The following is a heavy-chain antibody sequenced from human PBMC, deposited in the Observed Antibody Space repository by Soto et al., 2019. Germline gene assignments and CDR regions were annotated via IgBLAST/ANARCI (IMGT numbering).Heavy chain of an antibody. CDR2: IKSDGIII. CDR3: ARVDPTSGYVY. J-gene: IGHJ4*02. Sequence: GGSLRLSCAASGFTFSSNWMQWVRQAPGKGLAWVSRIKSDGIIINYADSVKGRFTISRDNAKNTLYLQMNSLRAEDTAVYYCARVDPTSGYVYWGQGTLVTVSS. D-gene: IGHD5-12*01. V-gene: IGHV3-74*01. CDR1: GFTFSSNW.